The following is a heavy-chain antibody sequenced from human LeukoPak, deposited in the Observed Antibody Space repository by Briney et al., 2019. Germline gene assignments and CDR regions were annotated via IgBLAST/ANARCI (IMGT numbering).Heavy chain of an antibody. D-gene: IGHD6-13*01. V-gene: IGHV3-23*01. CDR2: ISGSGGST. CDR3: AKLRFRSIAAAGTNNWFDP. J-gene: IGHJ5*02. Sequence: GGSLRLSCAASGFTFSRYVMTWVRQAPGKGLEWVSAISGSGGSTCYADSVKGRFTISRDNSKNTLYLQMNSLRAEDTAVYYCAKLRFRSIAAAGTNNWFDPWGQGTLVTVSS. CDR1: GFTFSRYV.